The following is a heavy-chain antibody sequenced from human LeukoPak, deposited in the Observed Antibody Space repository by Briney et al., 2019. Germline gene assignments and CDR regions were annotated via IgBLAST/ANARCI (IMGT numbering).Heavy chain of an antibody. CDR2: IRYDGSNK. CDR3: AKDANDRGSSYFDY. D-gene: IGHD1-26*01. CDR1: GFTFSSYG. V-gene: IGHV3-30*02. J-gene: IGHJ4*02. Sequence: PGGSLRLSCAASGFTFSSYGMHWVRQAPGKGLEWVAFIRYDGSNKYYADSVKGRFTISRDNSKNTLYLQMNSLRAEDTAVYYCAKDANDRGSSYFDYWGQGTLVTVSS.